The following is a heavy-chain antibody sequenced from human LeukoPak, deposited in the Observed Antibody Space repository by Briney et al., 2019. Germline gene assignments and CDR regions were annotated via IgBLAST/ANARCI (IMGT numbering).Heavy chain of an antibody. J-gene: IGHJ5*02. CDR3: AKESGNSPNWFDP. Sequence: ASVKVSCKASGYSFTSHYMHWVRQAPGQGLEWMGWINPNSGGTDYAQKFQDRVTMTRDTSISTAYMELSSLRSDDTAMYYCAKESGNSPNWFDPWGQGTLVTASS. CDR1: GYSFTSHY. V-gene: IGHV1-2*02. D-gene: IGHD4-23*01. CDR2: INPNSGGT.